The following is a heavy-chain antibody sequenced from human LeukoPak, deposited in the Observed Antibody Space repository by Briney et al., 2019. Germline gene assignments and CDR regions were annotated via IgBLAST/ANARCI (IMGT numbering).Heavy chain of an antibody. V-gene: IGHV1-2*02. Sequence: RASVKVSCKASGYTFTGYYMHWVRQAPGQGLEWMGWINPNSGGTNYAQKFQGRVTMTRDTSISTAYMELSRLRSDDTAVYYCARGATRWLQFTYGTIDYWGQGTLVTVSS. J-gene: IGHJ4*02. CDR3: ARGATRWLQFTYGTIDY. CDR1: GYTFTGYY. D-gene: IGHD5-24*01. CDR2: INPNSGGT.